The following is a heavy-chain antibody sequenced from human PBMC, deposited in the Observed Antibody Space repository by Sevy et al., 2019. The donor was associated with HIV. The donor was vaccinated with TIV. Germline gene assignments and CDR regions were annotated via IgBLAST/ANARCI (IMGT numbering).Heavy chain of an antibody. D-gene: IGHD6-13*01. CDR2: IIPIFGTA. V-gene: IGHV1-69*13. J-gene: IGHJ6*02. Sequence: ASVKVSCKASGGTFSSYAISWVRQAPGQGLEWMGGIIPIFGTANYAQKFQGRVTITADESTSTAYMELSSLRSEDTAVYYCAREFIAAAGTGYYGMGVWGQGTTVTVSS. CDR1: GGTFSSYA. CDR3: AREFIAAAGTGYYGMGV.